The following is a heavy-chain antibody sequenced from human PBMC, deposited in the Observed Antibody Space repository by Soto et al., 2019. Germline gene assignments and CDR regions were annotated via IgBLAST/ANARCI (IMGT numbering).Heavy chain of an antibody. Sequence: QVQLVESGGGVVQPGRSLRLSCAASGFTFSSYGMHWVRQAPGKGLEWVAVIWYDGSNKYYADSVKGRFTISRDNSKNTLYLQMNSLRAEDTAVYYCAREGGGLSGYDSMFDYWGQGTLVTVSS. J-gene: IGHJ4*02. CDR2: IWYDGSNK. CDR3: AREGGGLSGYDSMFDY. CDR1: GFTFSSYG. V-gene: IGHV3-33*01. D-gene: IGHD5-12*01.